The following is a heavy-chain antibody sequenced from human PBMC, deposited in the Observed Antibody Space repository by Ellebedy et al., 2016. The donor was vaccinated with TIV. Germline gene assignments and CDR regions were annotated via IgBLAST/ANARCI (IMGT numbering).Heavy chain of an antibody. CDR3: ARDGRHLDDYFYNSMDV. CDR1: GFTFINYA. Sequence: GESLKISCAASGFTFINYAMSWVRQAPGKGPEWVSGISGTRGGALHADSVKGRFTISRDNSRNTLYLQMNSLRVEDTAVYYCARDGRHLDDYFYNSMDVWGQGTTVTVSS. CDR2: ISGTRGGA. V-gene: IGHV3-23*01. D-gene: IGHD1-14*01. J-gene: IGHJ6*02.